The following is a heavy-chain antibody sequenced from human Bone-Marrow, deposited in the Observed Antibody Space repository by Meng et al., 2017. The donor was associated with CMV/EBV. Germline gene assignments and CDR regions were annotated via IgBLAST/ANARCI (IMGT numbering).Heavy chain of an antibody. V-gene: IGHV1-18*01. CDR2: ISAYNGNT. CDR1: GYTFTSYG. D-gene: IGHD6-19*01. J-gene: IGHJ6*02. CDR3: ARDRGSGWYGAFIYYYGMDV. Sequence: ASVKVSCKASGYTFTSYGISWVRQAPGQGLEWMGWISAYNGNTNYAQKLQGRVTMTTDTSTSTAYMELRSLRSDDTAVYYSARDRGSGWYGAFIYYYGMDVWGQGTTVTVSS.